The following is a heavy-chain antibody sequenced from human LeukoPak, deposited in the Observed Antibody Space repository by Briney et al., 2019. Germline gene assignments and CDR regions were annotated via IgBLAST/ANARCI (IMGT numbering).Heavy chain of an antibody. CDR3: AREESGGYFDY. Sequence: ASVKVSCKASGYTFTGYYIHWVRQAPGQGLEWMGWINPNTGGTNYAQKFQGRVTMTRDTSTSTVYMDLSSLRSEDTAMYFCAREESGGYFDYWGQGTLVTASS. CDR1: GYTFTGYY. D-gene: IGHD2-8*02. J-gene: IGHJ4*02. CDR2: INPNTGGT. V-gene: IGHV1-2*02.